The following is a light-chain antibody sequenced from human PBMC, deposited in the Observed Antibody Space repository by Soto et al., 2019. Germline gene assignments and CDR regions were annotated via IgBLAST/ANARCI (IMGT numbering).Light chain of an antibody. CDR3: QQRSNWPPLT. V-gene: IGKV3-11*01. Sequence: IVLTQSPATLSLSPGERATLSCRASQSVSSYLAWYQQKPGQAPRLLLYDASNRATGIPARFSGSGSGTDFTLTISSLEPEDFAVYYCQQRSNWPPLTFGGGTKVDIK. CDR1: QSVSSY. CDR2: DAS. J-gene: IGKJ4*01.